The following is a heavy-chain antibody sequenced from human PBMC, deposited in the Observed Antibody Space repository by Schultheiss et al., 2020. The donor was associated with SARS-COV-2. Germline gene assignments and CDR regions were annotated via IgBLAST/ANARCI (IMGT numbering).Heavy chain of an antibody. CDR3: AKSRPRVVPAAMDY. J-gene: IGHJ4*02. CDR1: GFTFSSYG. V-gene: IGHV3-23*01. D-gene: IGHD2-2*01. Sequence: GGSLRLSCAASGFTFSSYGMHWVRQAPGKGLEWVSAISGSGGSTYYADSVKGRFTISRDNSKNTLYLQMNSLRAEDTAVYYCAKSRPRVVPAAMDYWGQGTLVTVSS. CDR2: ISGSGGST.